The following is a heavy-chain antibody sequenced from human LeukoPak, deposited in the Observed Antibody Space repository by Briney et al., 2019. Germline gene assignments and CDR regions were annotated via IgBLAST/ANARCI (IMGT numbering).Heavy chain of an antibody. CDR2: ISGYNGNT. J-gene: IGHJ4*02. D-gene: IGHD3-3*01. Sequence: ASVKVSCKASGYTFTSYGISWVRQAPGQGLEWMGWISGYNGNTNYAQKVQGRVTMTTDTSTSTAYMELRSLRSDDTAVYYCASDSREDTIFGVVIIHGYWGQGTLVTVSS. CDR3: ASDSREDTIFGVVIIHGY. V-gene: IGHV1-18*01. CDR1: GYTFTSYG.